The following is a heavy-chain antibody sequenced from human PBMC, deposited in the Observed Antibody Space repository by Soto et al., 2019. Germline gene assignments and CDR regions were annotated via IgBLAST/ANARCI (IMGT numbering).Heavy chain of an antibody. V-gene: IGHV4-4*02. CDR1: GGSISSSNW. CDR2: IYHSGST. D-gene: IGHD3-10*01. Sequence: QVQLQESGPGLVKPSGTLSLTCAVSGGSISSSNWWSWVRQPPGKGLEWIGEIYHSGSTNYNPSLKRRVTISVDKSKTQFSLNLSSVTAADTAVYYCARVSGFSSYYYYGMDVWGQGTTVTVSS. J-gene: IGHJ6*02. CDR3: ARVSGFSSYYYYGMDV.